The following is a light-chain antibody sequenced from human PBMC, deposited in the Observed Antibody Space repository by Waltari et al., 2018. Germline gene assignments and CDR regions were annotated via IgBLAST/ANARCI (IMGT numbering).Light chain of an antibody. J-gene: IGKJ2*01. CDR2: GAS. V-gene: IGKV3-15*01. Sequence: DIVITQSPATLSVSRGERAILSCRASQSVSSNLAWYQQKPGQAPRLLIYGASTRATGIPARFSGSGSGTEFTLTISSLQSEDFAVYYCQQYNNWPPVTFGQGTKLEIK. CDR1: QSVSSN. CDR3: QQYNNWPPVT.